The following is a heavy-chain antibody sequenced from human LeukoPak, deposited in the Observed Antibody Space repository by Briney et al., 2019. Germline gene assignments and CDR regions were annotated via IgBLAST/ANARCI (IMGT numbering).Heavy chain of an antibody. D-gene: IGHD4-17*01. V-gene: IGHV1-2*02. CDR3: ARDDGDYEGPFGY. J-gene: IGHJ4*02. CDR2: INPNSGGT. Sequence: ASVKVSCKASGYTFTGYYIHWVRQAPGQGLEWMGWINPNSGGTNYAQKFQGRVTMTRDTSISTAYMELSRLRSDDTAVYYCARDDGDYEGPFGYWGQGTLVTVSS. CDR1: GYTFTGYY.